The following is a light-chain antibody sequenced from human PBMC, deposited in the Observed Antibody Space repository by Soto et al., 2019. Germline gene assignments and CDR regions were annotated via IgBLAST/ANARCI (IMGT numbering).Light chain of an antibody. CDR3: KSYAGSNTYV. CDR1: RSDIGSYNY. Sequence: QSVLTQPASVSGSPGQSITISCSGTRSDIGSYNYVAWYQQFPGKTPKILIYGVSNRPSGVSSRFSGSKSGNTASLTISGLQAEDEADYFCKSYAGSNTYVFGSGTKVTVL. J-gene: IGLJ1*01. CDR2: GVS. V-gene: IGLV2-14*01.